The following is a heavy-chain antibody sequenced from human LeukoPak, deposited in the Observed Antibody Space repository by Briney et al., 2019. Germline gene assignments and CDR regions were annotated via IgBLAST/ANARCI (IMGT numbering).Heavy chain of an antibody. V-gene: IGHV3-33*06. CDR3: AKEGDDSSGYPMAEYFQH. CDR2: IWYDGSNK. J-gene: IGHJ1*01. Sequence: GRSLRLSCAASGFTFSSYVMHWVRQAPGKGLEWVAVIWYDGSNKYYADPVKGRFTISRDNSKNTLYLQMNSLRAEDTAVYYCAKEGDDSSGYPMAEYFQHWGQGTLVTVSS. D-gene: IGHD3-22*01. CDR1: GFTFSSYV.